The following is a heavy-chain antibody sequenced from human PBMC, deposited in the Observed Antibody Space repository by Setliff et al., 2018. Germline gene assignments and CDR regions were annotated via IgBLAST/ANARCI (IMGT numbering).Heavy chain of an antibody. D-gene: IGHD3-22*01. CDR1: GESIDSVATGNHY. V-gene: IGHV4-61*10. Sequence: PSETLSLTCIVSGESIDSVATGNHYWNWIRQPVGKGREWIGHVYYSGIANYNPSLKSRVTVLVDTSKNQFSLRLSFVTAADTAVYYCARDGSYYDRGGNRTWFFDLWGRGTLVTVSS. CDR3: ARDGSYYDRGGNRTWFFDL. J-gene: IGHJ2*01. CDR2: VYYSGIA.